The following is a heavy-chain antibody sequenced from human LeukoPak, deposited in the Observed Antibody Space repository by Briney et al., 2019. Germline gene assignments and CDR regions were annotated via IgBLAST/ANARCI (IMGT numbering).Heavy chain of an antibody. CDR3: SRTSAEGFAY. Sequence: GGSLKLSCSASGFTFIVSAMHWVRQASGKGLEWVGRIRSKANSYATAYAASVKGRFTISRDDSKNTAYLQMNSLQTEDTAVYYCSRTSAEGFAYWGQGTLVPVSS. J-gene: IGHJ4*02. CDR1: GFTFIVSA. V-gene: IGHV3-73*01. CDR2: IRSKANSYAT. D-gene: IGHD2-8*01.